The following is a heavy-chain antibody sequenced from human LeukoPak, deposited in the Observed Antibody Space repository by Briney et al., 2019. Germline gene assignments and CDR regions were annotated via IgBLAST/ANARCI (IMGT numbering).Heavy chain of an antibody. J-gene: IGHJ3*02. D-gene: IGHD3-22*01. CDR2: IYHSGST. V-gene: IGHV4-4*02. Sequence: SGTLSLTCAVSGGSISSSNWWSWVRQPPGKGLEWIGEIYHSGSTNYNPSLKSRVTISVDKSKNQFSLKLSSVTAADTAVYYCARDRWYYDSSGYIDAFDIWGQGTMVTVSS. CDR1: GGSISSSNW. CDR3: ARDRWYYDSSGYIDAFDI.